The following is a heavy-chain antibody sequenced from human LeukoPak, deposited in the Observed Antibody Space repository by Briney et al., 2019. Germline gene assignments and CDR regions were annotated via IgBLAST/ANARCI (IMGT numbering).Heavy chain of an antibody. CDR1: GYKFTNYW. CDR3: ARLPDWGNAD. D-gene: IGHD3-9*01. Sequence: GESLKISCKASGYKFTNYWIGWVRQMPGKGLEWMGIIYPGDSDTRYSPSFQGQVTISADKSITTAYLQWSSLKASDTAMYYCARLPDWGNADWGQGTLVTVSS. V-gene: IGHV5-51*01. J-gene: IGHJ4*02. CDR2: IYPGDSDT.